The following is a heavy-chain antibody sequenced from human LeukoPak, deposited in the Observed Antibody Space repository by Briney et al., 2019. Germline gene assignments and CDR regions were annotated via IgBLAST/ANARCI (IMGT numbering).Heavy chain of an antibody. CDR3: AKPQWLEAYFDY. CDR2: ISSSGSTI. D-gene: IGHD6-19*01. J-gene: IGHJ4*02. CDR1: GFTFSSYE. V-gene: IGHV3-48*03. Sequence: GGSLRLSCAASGFTFSSYEMNWVRQAPGKGLEWVSYISSSGSTIYYADSVKGRFTISRDNSKNTLYLQMNSLRAEDTAVYYCAKPQWLEAYFDYWGQGTLVTVSS.